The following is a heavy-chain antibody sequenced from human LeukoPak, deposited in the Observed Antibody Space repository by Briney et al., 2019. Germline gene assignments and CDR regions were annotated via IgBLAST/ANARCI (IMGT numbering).Heavy chain of an antibody. CDR3: ARESGRWDTAMVTASDY. J-gene: IGHJ4*02. D-gene: IGHD5-18*01. CDR1: GFTFSSYA. Sequence: GGSLRLSCAASGFTFSSYAMSWVRQAPGKGLEWVSAISGSGGSTYYADSVKGRFTISRDNSKNTLYLQMNSLRADDTAVYYCARESGRWDTAMVTASDYWGQGTLVTVSS. CDR2: ISGSGGST. V-gene: IGHV3-23*01.